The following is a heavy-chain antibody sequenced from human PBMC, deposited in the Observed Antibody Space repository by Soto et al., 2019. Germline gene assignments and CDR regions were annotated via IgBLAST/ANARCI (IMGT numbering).Heavy chain of an antibody. CDR3: ARKDTMMKYGMDV. Sequence: GGSLRLSCAASGFTFSSYWMSWVRQAPGKGLEWVANIKQDGSEKYYVDSVKGRFTISRDNAKNSLYLQMNSLRAEDTAVYYCARKDTMMKYGMDVWGQGTTVTVSS. CDR2: IKQDGSEK. CDR1: GFTFSSYW. D-gene: IGHD3-22*01. J-gene: IGHJ6*02. V-gene: IGHV3-7*05.